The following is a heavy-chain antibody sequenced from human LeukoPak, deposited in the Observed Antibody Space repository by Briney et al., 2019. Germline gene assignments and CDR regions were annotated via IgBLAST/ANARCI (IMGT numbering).Heavy chain of an antibody. CDR2: ISGDGDST. J-gene: IGHJ4*02. Sequence: GGSLRLSCAASGFTFDDYAMHWVRQAPGKGLEWVSLISGDGDSTYYADSVKGRFTISRDNSKNSLYLQMNSLRSEDTAFYYCAKDIGAVGATIDYWGQGTLVTVSS. CDR1: GFTFDDYA. D-gene: IGHD1-26*01. CDR3: AKDIGAVGATIDY. V-gene: IGHV3-43*02.